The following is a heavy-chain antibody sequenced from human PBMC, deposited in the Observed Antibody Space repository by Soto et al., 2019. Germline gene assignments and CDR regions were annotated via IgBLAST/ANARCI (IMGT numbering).Heavy chain of an antibody. V-gene: IGHV1-69*01. CDR3: AQEGGGYCPVGGCFSLDF. CDR2: IVPMSGTP. Sequence: QVQLVQSAAEVKKPGSSVKVSCKVSGATFRTNPIAWVRQAPGQGLEWMGGIVPMSGTPKYAQKFQDRVAYIADDYSSTADRDVSALNTEASAIYYVAQEGGGYCPVGGCFSLDFWGQGTLNTVSS. CDR1: GATFRTNP. J-gene: IGHJ4*02. D-gene: IGHD2-15*01.